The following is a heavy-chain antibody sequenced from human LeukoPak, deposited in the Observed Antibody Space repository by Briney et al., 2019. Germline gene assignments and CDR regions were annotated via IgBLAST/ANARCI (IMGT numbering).Heavy chain of an antibody. CDR2: ISRSGGTT. Sequence: GGSLRLSCAASGFTFSSYDMTWVRQTPGKGLQWVALISRSGGTTYYADSVKGRFTISRDNSKNTLYLQMTSLRAEDTAEYYCAKRGGTESFYYYYYVDVWGKGTTVTVSS. CDR3: AKRGGTESFYYYYYVDV. J-gene: IGHJ6*03. D-gene: IGHD2-15*01. V-gene: IGHV3-23*01. CDR1: GFTFSSYD.